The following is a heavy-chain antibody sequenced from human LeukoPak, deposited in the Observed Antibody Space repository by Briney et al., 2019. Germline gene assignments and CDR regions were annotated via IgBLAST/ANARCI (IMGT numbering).Heavy chain of an antibody. J-gene: IGHJ4*02. V-gene: IGHV3-23*01. CDR3: ARAPGGFHGDYSPIAY. CDR2: ISGGGGST. Sequence: PGGSLRLSCAASGFTFSSYAMSWVRQAPGKGLEWVSSISGGGGSTYHADSVKGRFTISRDNSQNTLYLQMNSLRADETAIYYCARAPGGFHGDYSPIAYWGQGTLVTVSS. CDR1: GFTFSSYA. D-gene: IGHD4-17*01.